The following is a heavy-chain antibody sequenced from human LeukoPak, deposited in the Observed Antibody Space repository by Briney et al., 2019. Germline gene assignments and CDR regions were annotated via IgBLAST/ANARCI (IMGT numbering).Heavy chain of an antibody. CDR1: GFTFSSYA. J-gene: IGHJ4*02. Sequence: GGSLRLSCAASGFTFSSYAMSWVRQAPGEGLEWVSGLTGSGGTTYYADSVKGRFTISRDNSKNTLSLQMNSLRAEDTALYYCAKDPGYSNGHPCDYWGQGTLVTVSS. D-gene: IGHD5-18*01. CDR3: AKDPGYSNGHPCDY. V-gene: IGHV3-23*01. CDR2: LTGSGGTT.